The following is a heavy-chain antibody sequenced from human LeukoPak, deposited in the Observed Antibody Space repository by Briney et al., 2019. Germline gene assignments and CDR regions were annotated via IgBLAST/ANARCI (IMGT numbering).Heavy chain of an antibody. J-gene: IGHJ5*02. CDR1: GFTFSSYW. Sequence: GGSLRLSCAASGFTFSSYWMHWVRHAPGKGPVWVSRIKSDGSSTTYADSVKGRFTISRDNAKNTLYLQMNSLRAEDTAVYYCARATLGYSSGWYDNWGQGTLVTVSS. D-gene: IGHD6-19*01. V-gene: IGHV3-74*01. CDR3: ARATLGYSSGWYDN. CDR2: IKSDGSST.